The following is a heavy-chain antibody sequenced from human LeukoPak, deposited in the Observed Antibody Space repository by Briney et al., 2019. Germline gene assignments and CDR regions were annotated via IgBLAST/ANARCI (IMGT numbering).Heavy chain of an antibody. CDR3: ASLPWLVRWIYY. D-gene: IGHD6-19*01. CDR2: ISSDSSDI. V-gene: IGHV3-21*06. CDR1: GFTFSSLA. J-gene: IGHJ4*02. Sequence: GGSLRLSCVGSGFTFSSLAMNWVRQAPGKGLEWVPSISSDSSDIHYVDSVKGRFTISRDNARNSLYLQMNNLRAEDTAVYFCASLPWLVRWIYYWGQGTLVTVSS.